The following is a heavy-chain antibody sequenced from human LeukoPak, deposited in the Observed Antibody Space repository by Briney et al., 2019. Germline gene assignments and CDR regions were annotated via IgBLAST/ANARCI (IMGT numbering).Heavy chain of an antibody. CDR1: GYTFTGYC. J-gene: IGHJ3*02. CDR2: INPNSGGT. Sequence: ASVKVSCKASGYTFTGYCMHWVRQAPGQGLEWMGWINPNSGGTNYAQKFQGRVTMARDTSISTAYMELSRLRSDDTAVYYCAIRDIVVVPAARPAFDIWGQGTMVTVSS. D-gene: IGHD2-2*01. CDR3: AIRDIVVVPAARPAFDI. V-gene: IGHV1-2*02.